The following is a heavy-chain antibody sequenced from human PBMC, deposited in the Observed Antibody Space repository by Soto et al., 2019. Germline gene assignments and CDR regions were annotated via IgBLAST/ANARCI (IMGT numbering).Heavy chain of an antibody. CDR3: AKDIGGYNWNEVRYGMDV. D-gene: IGHD1-20*01. Sequence: PGGSLRLSCAASGFTFSSYGMHWVRQAPGKGLEWVAVISYDGSNKYYADSVKGRFTISRDNSKNTLYLQMNSLRAEDTAVYYCAKDIGGYNWNEVRYGMDVWGQGTTVLASS. CDR1: GFTFSSYG. J-gene: IGHJ6*02. CDR2: ISYDGSNK. V-gene: IGHV3-30*18.